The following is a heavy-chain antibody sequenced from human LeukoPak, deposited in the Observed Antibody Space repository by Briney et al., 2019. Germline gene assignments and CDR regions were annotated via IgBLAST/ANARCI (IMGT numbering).Heavy chain of an antibody. Sequence: GESRKISCKGSGYSFTSYWIGWVRQMPGKGLEWMGIIYLGDSDTRYSPSFQGQVTISADKSISTAYLQWSSLKASDTAMYYCARGLWSGYNYFDYWGQGTLVTVSS. CDR3: ARGLWSGYNYFDY. CDR1: GYSFTSYW. V-gene: IGHV5-51*01. D-gene: IGHD3-3*01. CDR2: IYLGDSDT. J-gene: IGHJ4*02.